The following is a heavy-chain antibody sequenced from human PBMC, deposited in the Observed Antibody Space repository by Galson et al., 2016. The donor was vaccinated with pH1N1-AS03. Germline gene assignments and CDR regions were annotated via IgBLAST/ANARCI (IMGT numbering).Heavy chain of an antibody. CDR2: IHPGDSDT. J-gene: IGHJ3*02. D-gene: IGHD3-9*01. Sequence: QSGAEVKKPGESLKISCKGPGYSFTSYWIAWVRQMPGKGLELMGVIHPGDSDTRYSPSFQGQVSISADRSISTAYLQWSSLKASDTAMYYCAKQLDFDQRVLDAFHIWGQGTLLTVSS. V-gene: IGHV5-51*01. CDR1: GYSFTSYW. CDR3: AKQLDFDQRVLDAFHI.